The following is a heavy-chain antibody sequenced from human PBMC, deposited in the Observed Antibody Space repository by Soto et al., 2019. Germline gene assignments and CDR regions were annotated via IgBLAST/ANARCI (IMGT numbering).Heavy chain of an antibody. CDR1: GFTFSSYA. D-gene: IGHD5-12*01. CDR2: ISGSGGTT. Sequence: EVQLLESGGGLVQPGGSLRLSCAASGFTFSSYAMNWVRQAPGKGLEWVSTISGSGGTTYYADSVKGRFTISRDNSKNTLHLDMNSLRAEDTAVYYCANDQRWLRFRDYWGQGTLVTVSS. V-gene: IGHV3-23*01. J-gene: IGHJ4*02. CDR3: ANDQRWLRFRDY.